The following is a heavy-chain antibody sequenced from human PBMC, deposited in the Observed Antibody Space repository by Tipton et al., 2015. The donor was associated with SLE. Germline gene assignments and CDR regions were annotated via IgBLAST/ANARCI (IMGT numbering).Heavy chain of an antibody. J-gene: IGHJ4*02. D-gene: IGHD2-21*02. Sequence: SPRLSCAASGFTFSSYGMHWVRQAPGKGLEWVAVIWYDGSNKYYADSVKGRFTISRDNSKNTLYLQMNSLRAEDTAVYYCAGALMTSFDYWGQGTLVTVSS. V-gene: IGHV3-33*08. CDR1: GFTFSSYG. CDR3: AGALMTSFDY. CDR2: IWYDGSNK.